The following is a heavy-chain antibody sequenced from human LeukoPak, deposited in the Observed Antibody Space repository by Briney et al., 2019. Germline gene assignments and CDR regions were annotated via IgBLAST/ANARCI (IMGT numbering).Heavy chain of an antibody. V-gene: IGHV3-23*01. CDR1: GFTFSSYA. D-gene: IGHD3-10*01. Sequence: GSLRLSCAASGFTFSSYAMSWIRQAPGKGLEWVSGISTSGGSTYYTDSVKGRFTISRDNSKNTLYLQMNSLRADDTAVYYCAKPVYGSGCPDYWGQGTLVTVSS. CDR3: AKPVYGSGCPDY. J-gene: IGHJ4*02. CDR2: ISTSGGST.